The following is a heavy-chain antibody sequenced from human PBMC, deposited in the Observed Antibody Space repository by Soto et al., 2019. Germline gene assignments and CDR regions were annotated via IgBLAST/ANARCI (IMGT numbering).Heavy chain of an antibody. D-gene: IGHD6-19*01. CDR3: AHRLVDGGWYRY. CDR1: GFSLSTSGMG. CDR2: IYWDDDK. J-gene: IGHJ4*02. V-gene: IGHV2-5*02. Sequence: QITLKEAGPTLVKPTETLTLTCTFSGFSLSTSGMGVGWIRQPPGKALEWLALIYWDDDKRYSPSLKTRLTITRGTSKNHVVLTMTNMAPVDTSTYFCAHRLVDGGWYRYWGQGTLVTVSP.